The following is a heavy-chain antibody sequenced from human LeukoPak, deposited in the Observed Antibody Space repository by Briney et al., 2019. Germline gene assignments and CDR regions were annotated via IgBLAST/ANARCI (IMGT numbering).Heavy chain of an antibody. CDR1: GGSLSSYY. D-gene: IGHD2-2*01. J-gene: IGHJ5*02. Sequence: SETLSLTCTVSGGSLSSYYWRWLRQPAGKGLEWIGRIYTSGSTNYNPSLKSRVTMSVDTSKNQFSLKLSSVTAADTAVYYCARSSSTRYYLFDPWGQGTLVTVSS. V-gene: IGHV4-4*07. CDR3: ARSSSTRYYLFDP. CDR2: IYTSGST.